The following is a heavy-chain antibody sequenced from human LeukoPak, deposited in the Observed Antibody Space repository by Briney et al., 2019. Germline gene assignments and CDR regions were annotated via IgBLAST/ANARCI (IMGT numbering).Heavy chain of an antibody. Sequence: GGSLRLSCAASGFTFSDYGIHWVRQAPGKGLEWVSAISGSGGSTYYADSAKGRFTISRDNSKNTLYLQMNSLRAEDTALYYCASPYDSSGYYYLDYWGQGTLVTVSS. CDR2: ISGSGGST. CDR3: ASPYDSSGYYYLDY. J-gene: IGHJ4*02. V-gene: IGHV3-23*01. CDR1: GFTFSDYG. D-gene: IGHD3-22*01.